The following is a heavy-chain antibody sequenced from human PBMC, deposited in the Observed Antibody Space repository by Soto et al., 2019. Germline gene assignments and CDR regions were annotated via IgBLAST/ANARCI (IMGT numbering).Heavy chain of an antibody. Sequence: GGSLRLGCAASGFTFSSYAMSWVRQAPGKGLEWVSSISSSSSYIYYADSVKGRFTISRDNAKNSLYLQMNSLRAEDTAVYYCARPLGYSSSYPTPFDYWGQGTLVTVSS. CDR1: GFTFSSYA. D-gene: IGHD5-18*01. CDR2: ISSSSSYI. J-gene: IGHJ4*02. CDR3: ARPLGYSSSYPTPFDY. V-gene: IGHV3-21*01.